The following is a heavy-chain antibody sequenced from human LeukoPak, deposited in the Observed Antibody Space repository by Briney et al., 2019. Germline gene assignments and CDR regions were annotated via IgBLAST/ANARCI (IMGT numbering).Heavy chain of an antibody. CDR1: GGSISSYY. CDR2: IYYSGST. V-gene: IGHV4-59*01. J-gene: IGHJ5*02. Sequence: SETLSLTCTVSGGSISSYYWSWLRQPPGKGLEWIGYIYYSGSTNYNPSLKSRVTISVDTSKNQFSLKLSSVTAADTAVYYCARDSSGSHTPWGQGTLVTVSS. D-gene: IGHD3-10*01. CDR3: ARDSSGSHTP.